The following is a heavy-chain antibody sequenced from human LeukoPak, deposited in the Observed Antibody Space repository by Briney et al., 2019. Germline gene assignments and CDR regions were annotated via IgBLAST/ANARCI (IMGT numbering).Heavy chain of an antibody. CDR2: IYYSGST. J-gene: IGHJ4*02. CDR1: GGSISSSSYY. V-gene: IGHV4-39*01. D-gene: IGHD5-12*01. CDR3: ARHLYSGYERVFDY. Sequence: PSETLSLTCTVSGGSISSSSYYWGWIRQPPGKGLEWIGSIYYSGSTYYNPSLKSRVTISVDTSKNQFSLKLSSVTAADTAVYYCARHLYSGYERVFDYWGQGTLVTVSS.